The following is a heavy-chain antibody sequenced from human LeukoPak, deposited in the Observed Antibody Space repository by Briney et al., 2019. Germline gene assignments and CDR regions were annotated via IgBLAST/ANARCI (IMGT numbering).Heavy chain of an antibody. CDR2: INPNSGGT. V-gene: IGHV1-2*02. J-gene: IGHJ6*03. CDR3: ARGNDYYYYYYMDV. Sequence: GASVKVSCKASGYTFTGYYMHWVRQAPGQGLEWMGWINPNSGGTNYAQKFQGRVTMTRDTSISTAYMELSRLRSDDTAVYYCARGNDYYYYYYMDVWGKGTTVTVSS. CDR1: GYTFTGYY.